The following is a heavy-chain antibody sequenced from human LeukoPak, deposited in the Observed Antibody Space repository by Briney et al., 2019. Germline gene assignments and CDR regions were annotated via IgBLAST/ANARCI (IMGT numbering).Heavy chain of an antibody. D-gene: IGHD5-24*01. CDR1: GFTFSNYW. J-gene: IGHJ4*02. CDR3: ARGYNYANDFDS. CDR2: ITSDGTAT. V-gene: IGHV3-74*01. Sequence: PGGSLRLSCVASGFTFSNYWMHWVRQAPGKGLVWVSRITSDGTATTYADSVKGRFTTSRDNAKNTLYLQMNSLRVEDTALYYCARGYNYANDFDSWGQGTLVSVSS.